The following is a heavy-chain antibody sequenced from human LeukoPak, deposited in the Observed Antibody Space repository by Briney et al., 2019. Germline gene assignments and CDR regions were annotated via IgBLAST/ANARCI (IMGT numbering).Heavy chain of an antibody. V-gene: IGHV3-48*01. D-gene: IGHD5-18*01. J-gene: IGHJ3*02. CDR3: AREGYSYGYVLAAFDI. Sequence: PGGSLRLSCAASGFTFSSYEMNWVRQAPGKGLEWVSYISSSSSTIYYADSVKGRFTISRDNAKNSLYLQMNSLRAEDTAVYYCAREGYSYGYVLAAFDIWGQGTMVTVSS. CDR2: ISSSSSTI. CDR1: GFTFSSYE.